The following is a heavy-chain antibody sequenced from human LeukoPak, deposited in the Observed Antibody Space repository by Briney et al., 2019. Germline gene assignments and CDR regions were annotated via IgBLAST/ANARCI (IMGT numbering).Heavy chain of an antibody. CDR2: ISYDGSNK. V-gene: IGHV3-30*18. CDR1: GFTFSVYG. D-gene: IGHD6-19*01. CDR3: AKGQWKVAVA. Sequence: GSLRLSCAASGFTFSVYGMHWVRQAPGKGLEWVAVISYDGSNKYYADSVKGRFTISRDNSKNTLYLQMNSLRAEDTAVYYCAKGQWKVAVAGGQGTLVTVSS. J-gene: IGHJ4*02.